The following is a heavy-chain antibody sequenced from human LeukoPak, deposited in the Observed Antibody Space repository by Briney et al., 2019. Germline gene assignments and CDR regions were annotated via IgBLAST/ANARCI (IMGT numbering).Heavy chain of an antibody. CDR1: GCTFDDYA. Sequence: GGSLRLSCAASGCTFDDYAMHWVRQAPGKGLEWVSGISWNSGSIGYADSVKGRFTISRDNAKNSLYLQMNSLRAEDTALYYCAADGSSTGDYWGQGTLVSVSS. CDR3: AADGSSTGDY. CDR2: ISWNSGSI. D-gene: IGHD2-2*01. J-gene: IGHJ4*02. V-gene: IGHV3-9*01.